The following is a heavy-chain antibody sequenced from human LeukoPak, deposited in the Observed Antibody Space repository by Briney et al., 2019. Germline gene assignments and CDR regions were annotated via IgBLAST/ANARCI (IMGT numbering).Heavy chain of an antibody. J-gene: IGHJ6*02. V-gene: IGHV4-31*03. CDR1: GGSISSGGYY. CDR3: AGEVVVPAAMSGYYYYYGMDV. Sequence: SETLSLTCTVSGGSISSGGYYWSWIRLHPGKGLEWIGFIYYSGSTYYNPSLKSRITISLDTSKNQFSLKLSSVTAADTAVYYCAGEVVVPAAMSGYYYYYGMDVWGQGTTVTVSS. D-gene: IGHD2-2*01. CDR2: IYYSGST.